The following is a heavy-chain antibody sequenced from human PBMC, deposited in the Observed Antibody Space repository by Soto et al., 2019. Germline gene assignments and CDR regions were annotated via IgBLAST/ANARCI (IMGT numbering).Heavy chain of an antibody. V-gene: IGHV4-59*01. CDR3: ARVGGVAARTFDS. D-gene: IGHD6-6*01. Sequence: PSGGLSVTSTESGGCIKIFYGSWILQPPGKGLEWIGYIYYSGSTDYNPSLKGRVTISVDTSKNQFSLKLRSVTAADTAVYYCARVGGVAARTFDSWGQGTLVTVSS. J-gene: IGHJ4*02. CDR1: GGCIKIFY. CDR2: IYYSGST.